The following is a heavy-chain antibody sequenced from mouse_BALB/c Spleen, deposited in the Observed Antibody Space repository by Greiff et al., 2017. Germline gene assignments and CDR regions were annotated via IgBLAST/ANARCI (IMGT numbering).Heavy chain of an antibody. D-gene: IGHD2-3*01. V-gene: IGHV5-17*02. Sequence: DVHLVESGGGLVQPGGSRKLSCAASGFTFSSFGMHWVRQAPEKGLEWVAYISSGSSTIYYADTVKGRFTISRDNPKNTLFLQMTSLRSEDTAMYYCARDGPYYFDYWGQGTTLTVSS. CDR3: ARDGPYYFDY. J-gene: IGHJ2*01. CDR2: ISSGSSTI. CDR1: GFTFSSFG.